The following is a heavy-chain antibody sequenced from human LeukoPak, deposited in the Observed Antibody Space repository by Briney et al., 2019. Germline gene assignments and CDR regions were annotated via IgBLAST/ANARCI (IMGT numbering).Heavy chain of an antibody. CDR3: AREGRGYSYGYFDY. Sequence: GGSLRLSCAASGFTVSDYYMSWVRQAPGKGLEWVSVIYSGGSTYYADSVKGRFTISRHNSKNTLYLQMNSLRAEDTAVYYCAREGRGYSYGYFDYWGQGTLVTVSS. CDR2: IYSGGST. D-gene: IGHD5-18*01. CDR1: GFTVSDYY. V-gene: IGHV3-53*04. J-gene: IGHJ4*02.